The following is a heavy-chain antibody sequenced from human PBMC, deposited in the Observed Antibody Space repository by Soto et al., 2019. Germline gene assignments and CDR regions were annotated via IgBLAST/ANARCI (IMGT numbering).Heavy chain of an antibody. CDR2: ISKNEGSS. CDR3: LKTESDYYGSGSYYYFDY. V-gene: IGHV3-64D*09. J-gene: IGHJ4*02. CDR1: GFTFSSYA. D-gene: IGHD3-10*01. Sequence: GGSLRLSCSASGFTFSSYAMNWVRQAPGKGLEYVSAISKNEGSSYYAYSVKGRFTISIDNSKNTLYLQMSSLRAEDTAVYYCLKTESDYYGSGSYYYFDYWGQGTLVTVSS.